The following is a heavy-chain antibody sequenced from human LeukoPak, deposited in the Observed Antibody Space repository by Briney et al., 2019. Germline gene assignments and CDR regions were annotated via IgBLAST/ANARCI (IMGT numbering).Heavy chain of an antibody. D-gene: IGHD3-22*01. CDR2: VYTSGST. J-gene: IGHJ3*02. V-gene: IGHV4-61*02. Sequence: SQTLSLTCTVSGGSISSDNYSWSWIRQPAGKGLEWIGRVYTSGSTNYNPSLKSRVTISVDTSKKQFSLKLSSVTAADTAVYYCARYGYYAFDIWGQGTMVTVSS. CDR3: ARYGYYAFDI. CDR1: GGSISSDNYS.